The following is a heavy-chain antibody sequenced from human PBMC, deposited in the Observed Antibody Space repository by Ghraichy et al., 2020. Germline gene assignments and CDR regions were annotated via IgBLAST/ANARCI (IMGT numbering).Heavy chain of an antibody. V-gene: IGHV1-18*01. J-gene: IGHJ3*02. D-gene: IGHD3-3*01. CDR3: AREPRISIFGASTGGGVFDI. CDR2: ISAYNGNT. CDR1: GYTFSSYG. Sequence: ASVKVSCKASGYTFSSYGINWVRQAPGQGPEWRGWISAYNGNTDYAQNAQGRVTMTTDTSMSTAYMELRSLRSDDTAVYYCAREPRISIFGASTGGGVFDIWGQGTMVTVSS.